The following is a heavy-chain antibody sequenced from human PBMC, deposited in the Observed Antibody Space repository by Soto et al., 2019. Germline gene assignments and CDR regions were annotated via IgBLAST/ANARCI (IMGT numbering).Heavy chain of an antibody. Sequence: PGGSLRLCCAASGFTFISYGMHWVRQAPGKGLEWVAVIWYDGSDKYYADSAKGRFTISRDNSKNTLYLQMNSLRAEDTAVYYCALSWYSYYFDLWGQGTLVTVS. D-gene: IGHD1-1*01. CDR2: IWYDGSDK. J-gene: IGHJ4*02. CDR3: ALSWYSYYFDL. V-gene: IGHV3-33*03. CDR1: GFTFISYG.